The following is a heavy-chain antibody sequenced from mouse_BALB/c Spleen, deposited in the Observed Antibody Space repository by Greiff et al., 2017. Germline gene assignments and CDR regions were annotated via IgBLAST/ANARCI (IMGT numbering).Heavy chain of an antibody. Sequence: VQLQQSGAELVRPGTSVKISCKASGYTFTNYWLGWVKQRPGHGLEWIGDIYPGGGYTNYNEKFKGKATLTADTSSSTAYMQLSSLTSEDSAVYFCARSPYYYGSSYAVFDYWGQGTTLTVSS. CDR2: IYPGGGYT. CDR3: ARSPYYYGSSYAVFDY. V-gene: IGHV1-63*02. CDR1: GYTFTNYW. D-gene: IGHD1-1*01. J-gene: IGHJ2*01.